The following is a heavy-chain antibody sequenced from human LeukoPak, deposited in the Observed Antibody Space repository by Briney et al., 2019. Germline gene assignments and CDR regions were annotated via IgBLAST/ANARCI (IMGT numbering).Heavy chain of an antibody. V-gene: IGHV4-59*01. J-gene: IGHJ6*03. Sequence: SETLSLTCTVSGGSISSYYWSWIRQPPGKGLEWIGYIYYSGSTNYNPSLKSRVTISVDTSKNQFSLKLSSVTAADTAVYYCARPPGVVPAALYYYYMAVWGKGTTVTVSS. CDR3: ARPPGVVPAALYYYYMAV. CDR2: IYYSGST. CDR1: GGSISSYY. D-gene: IGHD2-2*01.